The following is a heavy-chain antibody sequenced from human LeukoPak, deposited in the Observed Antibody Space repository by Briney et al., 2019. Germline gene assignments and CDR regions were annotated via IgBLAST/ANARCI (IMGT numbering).Heavy chain of an antibody. CDR3: AREVYLYGGLGYFDL. J-gene: IGHJ2*01. CDR1: GFTFSHDY. Sequence: GGSLRLSCVASGFTFSHDYMSWIRQAPGEGLEWVLTISTSGITIYYADSVKGRFSISRDNAKNSLYLQMNSLRAEDTAVYYCAREVYLYGGLGYFDLWGRGTLVTVSS. V-gene: IGHV3-11*01. D-gene: IGHD3-16*01. CDR2: ISTSGITI.